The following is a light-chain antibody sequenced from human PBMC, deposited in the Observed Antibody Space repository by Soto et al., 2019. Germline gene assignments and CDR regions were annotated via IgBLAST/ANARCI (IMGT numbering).Light chain of an antibody. V-gene: IGLV1-47*01. CDR1: SSNIGDNY. Sequence: QSVLTQQPSASGTPGQKVTISCSGSSSNIGDNYVYWHQQLPGTAPKLLIYRNNQRPSGVPDRFSGSKSGTSASLAISGLRSEDEADYYCAAWDDSLSGYVFGPGTKVTVL. CDR2: RNN. J-gene: IGLJ1*01. CDR3: AAWDDSLSGYV.